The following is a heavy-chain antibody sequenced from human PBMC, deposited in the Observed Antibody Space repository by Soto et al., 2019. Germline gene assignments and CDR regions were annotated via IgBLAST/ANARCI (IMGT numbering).Heavy chain of an antibody. J-gene: IGHJ3*02. Sequence: EVQLVESGGGLVKPGGSLRLSCAASGFTFSSYSMNWVRQAPGKGLEWVSSISSSSSYIYYADSVKGRFTISRENAKNSLYLQMNSLRADDTAVYYCARFRVTAAQDAFDIWGQGTMVTVSS. D-gene: IGHD2-21*02. CDR1: GFTFSSYS. V-gene: IGHV3-21*01. CDR3: ARFRVTAAQDAFDI. CDR2: ISSSSSYI.